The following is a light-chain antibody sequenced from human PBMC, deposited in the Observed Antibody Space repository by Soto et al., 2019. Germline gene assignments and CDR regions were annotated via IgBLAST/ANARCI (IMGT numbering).Light chain of an antibody. CDR3: QQYGNSRWT. J-gene: IGKJ1*01. CDR1: QSVSSSY. CDR2: GAS. V-gene: IGKV3-20*01. Sequence: SPGARSPLSCRASQSVSSSYLAWYQQKPGQAPRLLIYGASSRATGIPDRFSGSGSGTDFTLTISRLEPEDFAVYYCQQYGNSRWTFGQGSKVDIK.